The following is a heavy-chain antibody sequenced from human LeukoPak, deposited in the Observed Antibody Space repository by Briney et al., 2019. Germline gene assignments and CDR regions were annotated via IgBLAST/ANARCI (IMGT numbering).Heavy chain of an antibody. J-gene: IGHJ6*03. D-gene: IGHD1-20*01. Sequence: PSETLSLTCAVYGRSLNDYYWSWIRQPPGKGLEWTGEINHSGSTNYNPSLKSRVTISVDTSKNQFSLKLSSVTAADTAVYYCASLTGTTDYYYFYMDVWGKGTPVTVSS. CDR1: GRSLNDYY. CDR3: ASLTGTTDYYYFYMDV. V-gene: IGHV4-34*01. CDR2: INHSGST.